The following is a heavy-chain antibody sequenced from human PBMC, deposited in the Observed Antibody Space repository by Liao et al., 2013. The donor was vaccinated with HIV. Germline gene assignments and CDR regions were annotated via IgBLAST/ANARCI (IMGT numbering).Heavy chain of an antibody. CDR1: GGSINSYY. CDR3: ARTRVGAGAFDI. D-gene: IGHD1-26*01. CDR2: IYSSGTT. Sequence: QVQLQESGSGLVKPSETLSLTCTVSGGSINSYYWTWIRQPPEKGLEYIGHIYSSGTTNYNPSLKSRVTISVDTSKNQFSLKLSSVTAADTAVYYCARTRVGAGAFDIWGRGTMVTVSS. V-gene: IGHV4-59*01. J-gene: IGHJ3*02.